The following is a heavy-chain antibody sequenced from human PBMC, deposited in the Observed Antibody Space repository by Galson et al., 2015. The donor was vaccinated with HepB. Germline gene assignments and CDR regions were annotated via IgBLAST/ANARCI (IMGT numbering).Heavy chain of an antibody. V-gene: IGHV3-48*02. Sequence: SLRLSCAVSGFSFSVYAMNWVRQAPGKGLEWVSYISSSSATKYYADSVKGRFTISRDNAKNFLYLQMNSLRDEDTAVYYCARGAIVDLDYWGQGTLVTISS. CDR2: ISSSSATK. CDR1: GFSFSVYA. D-gene: IGHD3-22*01. CDR3: ARGAIVDLDY. J-gene: IGHJ4*02.